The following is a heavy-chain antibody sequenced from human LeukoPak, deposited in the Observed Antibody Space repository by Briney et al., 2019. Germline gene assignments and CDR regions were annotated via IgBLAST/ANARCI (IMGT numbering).Heavy chain of an antibody. V-gene: IGHV4-59*01. D-gene: IGHD6-13*01. CDR2: TYHSGST. Sequence: SETLSLTCTVSGGSITNYYWSWIRQPPGKGLEWIGYTYHSGSTNYNPSLKSRVTISVDTSKNQFSLKLNSVTAADTAVYYCTRGPTSNRYVPPLDYWGQGTLVTVSS. J-gene: IGHJ4*02. CDR1: GGSITNYY. CDR3: TRGPTSNRYVPPLDY.